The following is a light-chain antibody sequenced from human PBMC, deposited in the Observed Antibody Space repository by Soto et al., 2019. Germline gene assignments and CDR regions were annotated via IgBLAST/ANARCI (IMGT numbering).Light chain of an antibody. Sequence: QSVLTQPPSASGTPGQRVTISCSGSSSNIGSNTVNWYQQLPGTAPKLLIYSNNQRPSGVPDRFSGFESGTSASLAISGLQSEDVADYYCAAWDDSLNGVVFGGGTKVTVL. CDR1: SSNIGSNT. V-gene: IGLV1-44*01. CDR3: AAWDDSLNGVV. J-gene: IGLJ2*01. CDR2: SNN.